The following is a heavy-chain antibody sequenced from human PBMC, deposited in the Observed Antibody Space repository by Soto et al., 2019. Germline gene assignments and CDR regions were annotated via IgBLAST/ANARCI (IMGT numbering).Heavy chain of an antibody. CDR2: INTNTGNP. CDR3: ARDRRLQQLVTHNWFDP. Sequence: QVQLVQSGSELKKPGASVKVSCKAFGYTFTSYAMNWVRQAPGQGLEWMGWINTNTGNPTYAQGFTGRFVFSLDTSVSTAYLQICSLKAEDTAVYYCARDRRLQQLVTHNWFDPWGQGTLVTVSS. V-gene: IGHV7-4-1*01. CDR1: GYTFTSYA. D-gene: IGHD6-13*01. J-gene: IGHJ5*02.